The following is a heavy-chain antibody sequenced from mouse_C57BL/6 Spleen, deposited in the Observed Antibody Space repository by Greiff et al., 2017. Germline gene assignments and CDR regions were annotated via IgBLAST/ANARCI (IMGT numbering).Heavy chain of an antibody. J-gene: IGHJ3*02. CDR2: INPNNGGT. CDR1: GYTFTDYY. Sequence: VQLQQSGPELVKPGASVKISCKASGYTFTDYYLNWVKQSHGKSLEWIGDINPNNGGTSYNQKFKGKATLTVDKSSSAAYMELRSLTSEDSAVYYCARDPPRWWGQGTLVTVSA. CDR3: ARDPPRW. V-gene: IGHV1-26*01.